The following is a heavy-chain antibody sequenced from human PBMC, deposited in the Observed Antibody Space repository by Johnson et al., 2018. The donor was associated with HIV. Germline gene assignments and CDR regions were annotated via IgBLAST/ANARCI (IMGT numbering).Heavy chain of an antibody. D-gene: IGHD6-19*01. CDR2: IYSGGST. CDR3: ARHYSSGWSHDAFPSASFL. CDR1: EFTVSSNY. J-gene: IGHJ2*01. V-gene: IGHV3-53*01. Sequence: VQLVESGGALIQPGGSLRLSCAASEFTVSSNYMSWVRQAPGKGLEWVSVIYSGGSTYYADSVKGRFTISRDNSKHTLYLQMNSLRAEDTAVYYCARHYSSGWSHDAFPSASFLW.